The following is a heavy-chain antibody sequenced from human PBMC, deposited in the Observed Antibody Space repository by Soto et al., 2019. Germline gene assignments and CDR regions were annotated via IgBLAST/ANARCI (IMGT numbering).Heavy chain of an antibody. D-gene: IGHD3-16*01. J-gene: IGHJ2*01. V-gene: IGHV3-33*01. Sequence: QVQLVESGGGVVQPGRSLRLSCGASGFTFSSYGMHWVRQAPGKGLEWVAVIWYDGSNQYYADSVKGRFTISRDNSKNTVHLQMNCLRAEDTAVYYCAREPGLGGQDYWGFYLWGRGTMFSVSS. CDR1: GFTFSSYG. CDR2: IWYDGSNQ. CDR3: AREPGLGGQDYWGFYL.